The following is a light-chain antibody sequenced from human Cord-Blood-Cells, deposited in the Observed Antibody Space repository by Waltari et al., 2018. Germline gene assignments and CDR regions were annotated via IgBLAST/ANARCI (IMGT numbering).Light chain of an antibody. CDR1: QSISSY. V-gene: IGKV1-39*01. Sequence: DIQMTQSPYSLSASVGDRVTITCRASQSISSYLNWYKQKPGKAPKLLIYAASSLQSGVPSRFSGSGSGTDFTLTISSLQPEDFATYYCQQSYSTPFTFGPGTKVDIK. J-gene: IGKJ3*01. CDR3: QQSYSTPFT. CDR2: AAS.